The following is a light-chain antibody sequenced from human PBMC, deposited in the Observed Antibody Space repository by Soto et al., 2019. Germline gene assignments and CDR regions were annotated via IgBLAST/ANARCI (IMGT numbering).Light chain of an antibody. CDR3: QQYSNWPLT. J-gene: IGKJ4*01. CDR1: QSVSSN. CDR2: GAS. Sequence: ERVMTQSPATLSVSPGERATLSCRASQSVSSNLAWYQQKPGQAPRLLIYGASTRATDIPARFSGSGSGTEFTLTISSLQSEDFAVYYCQQYSNWPLTFGGGTKVDI. V-gene: IGKV3-15*01.